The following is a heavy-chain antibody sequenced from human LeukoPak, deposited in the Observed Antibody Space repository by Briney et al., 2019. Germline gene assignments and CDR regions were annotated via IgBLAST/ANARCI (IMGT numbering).Heavy chain of an antibody. J-gene: IGHJ4*02. V-gene: IGHV3-21*01. CDR2: ISSSCSYI. CDR3: ARGDYYYDSSGYYFDY. D-gene: IGHD3-22*01. Sequence: GGSLRLSCAASGFAFSSYSMNWVRQAPGKGLEWVSSISSSCSYIYYADSVKGRFTISRDNAKNSLYLQMNSLRAEDTAVYYCARGDYYYDSSGYYFDYWGQGTLVTVSS. CDR1: GFAFSSYS.